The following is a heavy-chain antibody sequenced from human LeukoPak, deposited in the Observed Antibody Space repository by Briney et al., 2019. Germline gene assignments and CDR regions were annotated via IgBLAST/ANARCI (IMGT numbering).Heavy chain of an antibody. J-gene: IGHJ5*02. CDR2: ISRSGGST. D-gene: IGHD4-17*01. Sequence: PGGSLRLSCAASGSAFSNYAMSWVRQAPGKGLEWVSAISRSGGSTYYADSVKGRFTISRDNSKNTLYLQMNSLRAEDTAVYYCAKDAHMTTVPDGWFDPWGQGTLVTVSS. CDR1: GSAFSNYA. V-gene: IGHV3-23*01. CDR3: AKDAHMTTVPDGWFDP.